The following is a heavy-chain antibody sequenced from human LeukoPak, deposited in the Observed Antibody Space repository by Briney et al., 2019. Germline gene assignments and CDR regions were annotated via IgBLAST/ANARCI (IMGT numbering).Heavy chain of an antibody. CDR2: INHSGST. CDR1: GGSFRGYY. Sequence: PSETLSLTCAVYGGSFRGYYWSWIRQPPGKGLEWIGEINHSGSTNYNPSLKSRVTISVDTSKNQFSLKLSSVTAADTAVYYCARDGEFRYYYDSSGYYFDYWGQGTLVTVSS. D-gene: IGHD3-22*01. V-gene: IGHV4-34*01. J-gene: IGHJ4*02. CDR3: ARDGEFRYYYDSSGYYFDY.